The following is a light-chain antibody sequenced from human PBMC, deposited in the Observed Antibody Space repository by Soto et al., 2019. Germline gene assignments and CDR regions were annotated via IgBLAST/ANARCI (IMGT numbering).Light chain of an antibody. CDR1: QSVSRSY. CDR2: GAS. V-gene: IGKV3-20*01. J-gene: IGKJ1*01. Sequence: ENVLTQSPGTLSLSPGERATLSCRASQSVSRSYLAWYQQKPGQAPRLLIYGASSRATGIPDRFSGSGSGTDFTLTISRLEPEDLAVYYCQQYGSSPPWTFGQGTKVEIK. CDR3: QQYGSSPPWT.